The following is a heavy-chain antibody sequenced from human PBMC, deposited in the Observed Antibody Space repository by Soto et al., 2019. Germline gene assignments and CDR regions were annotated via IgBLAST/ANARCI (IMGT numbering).Heavy chain of an antibody. J-gene: IGHJ5*02. CDR2: MNPNRTNT. D-gene: IGHD2-2*01. CDR1: GYTFTTYD. V-gene: IGHV1-8*01. Sequence: ASVKVSCKASGYTFTTYDINWVRQAPGQGLEWMGWMNPNRTNTGYAEKFQGRVSMTRDTSISTAYMELSSLTSDDTAVYYCVRGGFLSHDHVIIAPATLGFDPWGQGTLDTVSS. CDR3: VRGGFLSHDHVIIAPATLGFDP.